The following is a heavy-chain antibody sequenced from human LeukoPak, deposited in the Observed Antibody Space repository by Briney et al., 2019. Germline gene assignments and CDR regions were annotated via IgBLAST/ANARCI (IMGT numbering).Heavy chain of an antibody. CDR2: ISGSGGST. CDR1: GFTFSSYG. V-gene: IGHV3-23*01. CDR3: AKDGLYYYDSDVDY. J-gene: IGHJ4*02. D-gene: IGHD3-22*01. Sequence: GGSLRLSCAASGFTFSSYGMSWVRQAPGKGLEWVSAISGSGGSTYYADSVKGRFTISRDNSKNTLYLQMNSLRAEDTAVYYCAKDGLYYYDSDVDYWGQGTLVTVSS.